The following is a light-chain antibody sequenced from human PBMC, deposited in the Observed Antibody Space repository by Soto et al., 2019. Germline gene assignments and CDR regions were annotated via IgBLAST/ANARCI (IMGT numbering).Light chain of an antibody. CDR3: QQYDSYCT. CDR1: QSLNSDY. J-gene: IGKJ4*01. V-gene: IGKV3-20*01. Sequence: EIVLTQSPGTLSLSPGERATLSCRASQSLNSDYLAWHQQKPGQAPRLLIYDASNRATGIPARFSGSGSGTQFTLTISSLQPDDSATYYCQQYDSYCTFGGGTKVDIK. CDR2: DAS.